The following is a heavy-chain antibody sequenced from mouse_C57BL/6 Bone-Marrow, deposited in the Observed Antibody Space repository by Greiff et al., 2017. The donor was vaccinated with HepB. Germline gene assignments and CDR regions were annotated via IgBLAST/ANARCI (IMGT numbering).Heavy chain of an antibody. CDR3: ARGQLRLRGFAY. J-gene: IGHJ3*01. V-gene: IGHV1-54*01. CDR2: INPGSGGT. Sequence: VQLQQSGAELVRPGTSVKVSCKASGYAFTNYLIEWVKQRPGQGLEWIGVINPGSGGTNYNEKFKGKATLTADKSSSTAYMQLSSLTSEDSAVYFCARGQLRLRGFAYWGQGTLVTVSA. D-gene: IGHD3-2*02. CDR1: GYAFTNYL.